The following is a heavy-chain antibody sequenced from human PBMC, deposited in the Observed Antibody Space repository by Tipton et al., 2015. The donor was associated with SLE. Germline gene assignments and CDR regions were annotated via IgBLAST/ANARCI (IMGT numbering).Heavy chain of an antibody. D-gene: IGHD6-13*01. CDR2: IYTSGST. J-gene: IGHJ6*03. CDR3: ARRPNSIAAAGYYYYYMDV. Sequence: TLSLTCTVSGGSISSGSYYWSWIRQPAGKGLEWIGRIYTSGSTNYNPSLKSRVTISVNTSKNQFSLKLSSVTAADTAVYYCARRPNSIAAAGYYYYYMDVWGKGTTVTVSS. V-gene: IGHV4-61*02. CDR1: GGSISSGSYY.